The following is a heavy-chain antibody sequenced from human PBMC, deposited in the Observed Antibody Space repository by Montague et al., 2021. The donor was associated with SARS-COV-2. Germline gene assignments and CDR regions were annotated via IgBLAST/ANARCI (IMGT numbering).Heavy chain of an antibody. CDR3: ARNTRGWKPSDF. CDR1: GGSISSYY. V-gene: IGHV4-59*01. J-gene: IGHJ4*02. CDR2: IYYSGST. Sequence: SETLSLTCTVSGGSISSYYWSWIRQPPGKGLEWIGEIYYSGSTNYNPSLKSRVTISMDTSKNQFSLKLTSVTAADTAVYYCARNTRGWKPSDFWGQGTLVTVSS. D-gene: IGHD6-19*01.